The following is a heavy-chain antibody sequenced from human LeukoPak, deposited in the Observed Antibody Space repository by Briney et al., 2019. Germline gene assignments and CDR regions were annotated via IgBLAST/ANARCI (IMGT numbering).Heavy chain of an antibody. J-gene: IGHJ5*02. CDR3: ARACSGGSCYSDNWFDP. CDR2: INPNSGDT. D-gene: IGHD2-15*01. CDR1: GYTFTGYY. Sequence: ASVKVSCKASGYTFTGYYMHWVRQAPGQGLEWMGRINPNSGDTNYAQKFQGRVTMTRDTSISTAYVELSRLRSDDTAVYYCARACSGGSCYSDNWFDPWGQGTLVTVSS. V-gene: IGHV1-2*06.